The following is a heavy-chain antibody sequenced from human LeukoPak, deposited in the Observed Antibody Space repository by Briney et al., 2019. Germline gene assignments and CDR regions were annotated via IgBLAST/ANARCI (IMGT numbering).Heavy chain of an antibody. Sequence: PSETLSLTCTVSGGSISSYYWSWIRQPPGKGLEWIGYIYYSGSTSYNPSLKSRVTISVDTSKNQFSLKLSSVTAADTAVYYCARGGNDMLTPYNWFDPWGQGTLVTVSS. J-gene: IGHJ5*02. CDR1: GGSISSYY. D-gene: IGHD3-9*01. CDR3: ARGGNDMLTPYNWFDP. CDR2: IYYSGST. V-gene: IGHV4-59*01.